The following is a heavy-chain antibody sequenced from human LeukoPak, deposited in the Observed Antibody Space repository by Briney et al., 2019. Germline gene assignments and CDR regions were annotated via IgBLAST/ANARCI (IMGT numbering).Heavy chain of an antibody. Sequence: SETLSLTCTVSGYSISSGYYWGWIRQPPGKGLEWIGSIYHSGSTYYNPSLKSRVTISVDTSKNQFSLKLSSVTAADTAVYYCARGRGYSYGLYNWFDPWGQGTLVTVSS. J-gene: IGHJ5*02. CDR1: GYSISSGYY. CDR3: ARGRGYSYGLYNWFDP. D-gene: IGHD5-18*01. CDR2: IYHSGST. V-gene: IGHV4-38-2*02.